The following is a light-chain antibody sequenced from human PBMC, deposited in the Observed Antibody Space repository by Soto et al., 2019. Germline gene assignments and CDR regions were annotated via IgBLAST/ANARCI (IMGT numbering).Light chain of an antibody. CDR1: QTISSW. CDR2: KAS. J-gene: IGKJ1*01. Sequence: DIQMTQSPSTPSGSVGDRVTITCRASQTISSWLAWYKQKPGKAPMLLIYKASTLKSGVPSRFSGSGSGTEFTLTISSLQPDDFATYYCQHYNSYWTFGQGTKVDIK. CDR3: QHYNSYWT. V-gene: IGKV1-5*03.